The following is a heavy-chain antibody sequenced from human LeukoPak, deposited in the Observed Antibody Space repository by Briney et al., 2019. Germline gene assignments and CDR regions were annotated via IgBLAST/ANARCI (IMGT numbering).Heavy chain of an antibody. Sequence: GASVKVSCKASGYTFTGYYMHWVRQAPGQGLEWMGWISAYNGNTNYAQKLQGRVTMTTDTSTSTAYMELRSLRSDDTAVYYCARGGSMTTVTTPDYWGQGTLVTVSS. CDR2: ISAYNGNT. CDR3: ARGGSMTTVTTPDY. CDR1: GYTFTGYY. V-gene: IGHV1-18*04. D-gene: IGHD4-17*01. J-gene: IGHJ4*02.